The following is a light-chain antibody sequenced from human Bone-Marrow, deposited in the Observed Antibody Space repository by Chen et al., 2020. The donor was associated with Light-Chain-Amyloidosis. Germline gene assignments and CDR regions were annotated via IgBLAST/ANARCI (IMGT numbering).Light chain of an antibody. J-gene: IGLJ1*01. CDR1: SSNIRPTSR. Sequence: QSVLTQPPSVSGAPGQRVTISCNGSSSNIRPTSRVHWYQHLPGTVPKLLIFDNNIRPSGVPDRFSGSRSATSASLAITGLQPDDEADYYCQANDRSLNAHVFGPGTKVDVL. CDR3: QANDRSLNAHV. CDR2: DNN. V-gene: IGLV1-40*01.